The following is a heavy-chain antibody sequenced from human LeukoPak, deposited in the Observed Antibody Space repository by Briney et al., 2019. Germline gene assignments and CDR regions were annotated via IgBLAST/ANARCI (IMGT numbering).Heavy chain of an antibody. V-gene: IGHV4-59*01. CDR3: ARGADGSGSYSFDP. J-gene: IGHJ5*02. Sequence: SETLSLTCTVSGGSISSYYWSWIRQPPGKGLEWIGYVHYSGSTNYNPSLKSRVTISVDTSKNQFSLKLSSVTTADTAVYYCARGADGSGSYSFDPWGQGTLVTVSS. CDR2: VHYSGST. D-gene: IGHD3-10*01. CDR1: GGSISSYY.